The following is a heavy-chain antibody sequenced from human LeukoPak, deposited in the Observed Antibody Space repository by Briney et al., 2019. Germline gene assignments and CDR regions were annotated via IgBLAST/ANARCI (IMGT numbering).Heavy chain of an antibody. J-gene: IGHJ5*02. CDR2: IYYIGST. CDR3: ARGGLFSTDNWFDP. Sequence: SETLSLTCTVSGGSISNYYWNWIRQPPGRGLEWIGYIYYIGSTNYNPSLKSRVTISVDTSKNQFSLKLNSVTAADTAVYYCARGGLFSTDNWFDPWGQGTLVTVSS. D-gene: IGHD3-9*01. V-gene: IGHV4-59*01. CDR1: GGSISNYY.